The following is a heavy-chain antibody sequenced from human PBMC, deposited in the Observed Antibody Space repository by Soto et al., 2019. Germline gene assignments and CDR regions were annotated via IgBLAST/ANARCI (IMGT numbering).Heavy chain of an antibody. J-gene: IGHJ4*02. V-gene: IGHV1-69*01. Sequence: QVQLVQSGAEAKMPGSSVKVSCKASGGTFSIYVITWVRQAPGQGFEWMGGITPIFGKTTNAQKFQGRVTITADESTSTAYMELSGLRSEDQAVYYRASNIVSTNVWGQGTRVTVSS. CDR3: ASNIVSTNV. CDR2: ITPIFGKT. CDR1: GGTFSIYV. D-gene: IGHD5-12*01.